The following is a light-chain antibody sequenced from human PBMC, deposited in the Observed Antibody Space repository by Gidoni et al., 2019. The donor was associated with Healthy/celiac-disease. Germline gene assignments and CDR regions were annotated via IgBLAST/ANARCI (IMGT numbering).Light chain of an antibody. CDR1: QSVLYSSNNTNY. V-gene: IGKV4-1*01. J-gene: IGKJ4*01. CDR2: WAS. Sequence: DIVMTQSPDSLAASLGAEATIHCKSSQSVLYSSNNTNYLPWYQQKPGQPPKLLIYWASTRESGVPGRFSGSGSGTDFTLTISSLQAEDVAVYYCQQYYSTPLTFGGGTKVEIK. CDR3: QQYYSTPLT.